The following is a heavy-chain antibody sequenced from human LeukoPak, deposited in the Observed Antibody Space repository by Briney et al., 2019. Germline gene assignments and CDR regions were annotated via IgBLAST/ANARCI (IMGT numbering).Heavy chain of an antibody. CDR1: GYTFTSYD. J-gene: IGHJ4*02. D-gene: IGHD4-17*01. Sequence: GASVKVSCKASGYTFTSYDINWVRQATGQGLEWMGWMNPNSGNTGYAQKFQGRVTMTRNTSISTAYMELSSLRSEDTAVYYCARGLVPTTVTGNPFQYWGQGTLVTVSS. CDR3: ARGLVPTTVTGNPFQY. CDR2: MNPNSGNT. V-gene: IGHV1-8*01.